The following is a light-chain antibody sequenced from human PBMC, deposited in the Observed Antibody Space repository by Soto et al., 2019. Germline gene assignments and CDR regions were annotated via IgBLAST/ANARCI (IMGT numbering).Light chain of an antibody. V-gene: IGKV3-11*01. J-gene: IGKJ2*01. CDR1: QSVSSY. Sequence: EIVMTQSPVTLSLSPGERATLSCRASQSVSSYLAWYQQKPGQAPRLLIYDASNRATGIPARFSGSGSGTDFTLTISRLEPEDFAVYYCQHRSKWPYTFGQGTKLEI. CDR2: DAS. CDR3: QHRSKWPYT.